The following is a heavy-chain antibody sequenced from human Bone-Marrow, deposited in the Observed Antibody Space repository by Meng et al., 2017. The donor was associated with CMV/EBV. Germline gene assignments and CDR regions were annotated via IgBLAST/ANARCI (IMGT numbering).Heavy chain of an antibody. D-gene: IGHD1-14*01. CDR1: GGSISSGDYY. CDR3: ARDKNPGIGFDY. CDR2: IYYSGST. Sequence: SETLSLTCTVSGGSISSGDYYWSWIRQPPGKGLEWIGYIYYSGSTYYNPSLKSRVTISVDTSKNQFSLKLSSVTAADTAVYYCARDKNPGIGFDYWGQGKLVTVSS. V-gene: IGHV4-30-4*08. J-gene: IGHJ4*02.